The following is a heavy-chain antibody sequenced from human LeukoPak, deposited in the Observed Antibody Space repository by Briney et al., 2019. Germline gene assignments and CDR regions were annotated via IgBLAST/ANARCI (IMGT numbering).Heavy chain of an antibody. CDR3: ARQSAGYCSGGSCYSGFFDY. J-gene: IGHJ4*02. CDR2: ISSSSSYT. Sequence: GGSLRLSCAASGFTFSDYYMSWIRQAPGKGLERVSYISSSSSYTNYADSVKGRFTISRDNAKNSLYLQMNSLRAEDTAVYYCARQSAGYCSGGSCYSGFFDYWGQGTLVTVSS. V-gene: IGHV3-11*06. D-gene: IGHD2-15*01. CDR1: GFTFSDYY.